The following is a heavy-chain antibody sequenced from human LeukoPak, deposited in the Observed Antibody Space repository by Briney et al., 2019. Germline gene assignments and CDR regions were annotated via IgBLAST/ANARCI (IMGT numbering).Heavy chain of an antibody. V-gene: IGHV4-39*01. CDR1: GDSINSGHYY. Sequence: SETLSLTCSVSGDSINSGHYYWAWIRQPPGKGLEWIGTIYHSGNTFYNLSLKSRLTISVGTSKNQFSLKLSSVTAADTAVYFCARRMRTNTWYYFDYWGPGTLVAVSS. J-gene: IGHJ4*02. CDR2: IYHSGNT. D-gene: IGHD2-8*01. CDR3: ARRMRTNTWYYFDY.